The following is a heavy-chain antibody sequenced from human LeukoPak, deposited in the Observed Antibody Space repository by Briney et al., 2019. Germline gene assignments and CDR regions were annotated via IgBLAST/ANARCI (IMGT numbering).Heavy chain of an antibody. Sequence: WGSLRLSCAASGFTFNNYWMHWVRQAPGQGLVWVSRIKSDRSSTGYADSVKGRFTISRDNAKNTLYLQMNRLRAEDTAVYYGARGTYRTPDYWGQGTLVTVSS. D-gene: IGHD4-11*01. CDR3: ARGTYRTPDY. V-gene: IGHV3-74*01. CDR2: IKSDRSST. CDR1: GFTFNNYW. J-gene: IGHJ4*02.